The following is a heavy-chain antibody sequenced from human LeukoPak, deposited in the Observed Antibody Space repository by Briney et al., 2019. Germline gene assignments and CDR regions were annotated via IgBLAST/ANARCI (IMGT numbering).Heavy chain of an antibody. CDR3: ARQLERISFFDY. V-gene: IGHV4-39*01. Sequence: SETLSLTCTVSGGSISSSSYYWGWVRQSPGKGLQWIGSVYYSGSTYSNPSLKSRVVISRDASKNQFSLKLTSVTAADTAIYYCARQLERISFFDYWGQGSPVIVSS. CDR2: VYYSGST. J-gene: IGHJ4*02. CDR1: GGSISSSSYY. D-gene: IGHD1-1*01.